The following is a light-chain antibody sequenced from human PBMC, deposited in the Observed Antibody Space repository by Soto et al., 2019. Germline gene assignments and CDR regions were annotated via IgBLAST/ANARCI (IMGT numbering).Light chain of an antibody. Sequence: EIVMTQSPATLSVSPGERATLSCRASQSVSSNLAWYQQKPGQAPRLLIYDSSTRATGIPARFSGSGSGTEFTLTISSLQSEDFAVYYCQQYNNWPRSFGGGTKVDIK. CDR1: QSVSSN. CDR3: QQYNNWPRS. CDR2: DSS. J-gene: IGKJ4*01. V-gene: IGKV3-15*01.